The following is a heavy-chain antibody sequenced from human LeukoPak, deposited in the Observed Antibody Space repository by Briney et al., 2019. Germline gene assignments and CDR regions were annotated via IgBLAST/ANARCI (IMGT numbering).Heavy chain of an antibody. CDR3: ARTYCSSTSRYFHFDY. D-gene: IGHD2-2*01. J-gene: IGHJ4*02. CDR1: GGSVSSGSYY. V-gene: IGHV4-39*07. Sequence: SETLSLTCTVSGGSVSSGSYYWSWIRQPPGRGLEWIGSIYYSGSTYYNPSLKSRVTISVDTSKNQFSLKLSSVTAADTAVYYCARTYCSSTSRYFHFDYWGQGTLVTVSS. CDR2: IYYSGST.